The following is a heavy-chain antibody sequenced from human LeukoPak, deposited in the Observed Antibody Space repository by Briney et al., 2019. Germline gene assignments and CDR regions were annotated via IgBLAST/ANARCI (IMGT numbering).Heavy chain of an antibody. J-gene: IGHJ6*03. Sequence: GSLRLSCAASGSTFSSYAMSWVRQAPGKGLEWVSALSGSGGSTYFADSVKGRFTISRDNSKNTLYLQMNSLRAEDTAVYYCAKCGSSLFQFYYYYYYMDVWGKGTTVTVSS. V-gene: IGHV3-23*01. CDR1: GSTFSSYA. CDR3: AKCGSSLFQFYYYYYYMDV. CDR2: LSGSGGST. D-gene: IGHD3-3*02.